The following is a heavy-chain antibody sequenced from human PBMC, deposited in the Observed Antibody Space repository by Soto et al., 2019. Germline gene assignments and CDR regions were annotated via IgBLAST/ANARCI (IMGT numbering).Heavy chain of an antibody. D-gene: IGHD4-17*01. Sequence: QVQLVQSGAEVKKPGASVKVSCKASGYTFTSYDINWVRQATGQGLEWMGWMNPNSGNTGYAQKFQGRVTMTRNTSVSTAYMELSSLRSEDTAVYYCARGALYGDQPDNWFDPWGQGTLVTVSS. CDR2: MNPNSGNT. CDR1: GYTFTSYD. CDR3: ARGALYGDQPDNWFDP. V-gene: IGHV1-8*01. J-gene: IGHJ5*02.